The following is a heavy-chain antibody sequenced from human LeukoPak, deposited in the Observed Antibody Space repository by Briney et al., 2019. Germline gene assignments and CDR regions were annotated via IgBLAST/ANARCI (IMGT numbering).Heavy chain of an antibody. CDR1: GGSISSYY. Sequence: SETLSLTCTVSGGSISSYYWSWIRQPPGKGLEWIGYIYYSGSTNYNPSLKSRVTISVDTSKNQFSLKLSSVTAADTAVYYCARSYYDFWSAPLGDYYYYMDVWGKGTTVTVSS. CDR3: ARSYYDFWSAPLGDYYYYMDV. CDR2: IYYSGST. J-gene: IGHJ6*03. V-gene: IGHV4-59*12. D-gene: IGHD3-3*01.